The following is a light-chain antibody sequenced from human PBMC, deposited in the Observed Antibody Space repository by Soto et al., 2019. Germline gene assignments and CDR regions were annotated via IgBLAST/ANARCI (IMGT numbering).Light chain of an antibody. CDR3: QHYSNYQWT. Sequence: DLQMTQSPSTLSASVGDRVTITCRASQVISSWLAWYQQKPGKAPKFLIYNASTLESGVPSRFSGSGSGTEFTLTISSLQPDDFATYYCQHYSNYQWTFGQGTKVEIK. CDR2: NAS. J-gene: IGKJ1*01. V-gene: IGKV1-5*03. CDR1: QVISSW.